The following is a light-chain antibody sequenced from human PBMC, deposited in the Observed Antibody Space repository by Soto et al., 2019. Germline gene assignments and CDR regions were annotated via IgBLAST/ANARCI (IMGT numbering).Light chain of an antibody. J-gene: IGKJ4*01. CDR1: QSVSSY. V-gene: IGKV3-11*01. CDR2: DAS. Sequence: EIVLTQSPATLSLSPGEITTLSCTTSQSVSSYLAWYQHRPGRAPRLLIFDASNSSSGIPARFRGSGSGTDFTLAISSLEPEDFAVYFCHQRSNWPLTFGGGTKVDIK. CDR3: HQRSNWPLT.